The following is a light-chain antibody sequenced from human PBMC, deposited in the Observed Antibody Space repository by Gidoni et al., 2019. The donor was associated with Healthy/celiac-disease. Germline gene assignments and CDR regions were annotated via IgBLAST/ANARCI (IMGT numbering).Light chain of an antibody. Sequence: QPVLPHPPSASGTPGQRVTISCSGSSSNIGSNTVTWYQQLPGTAPKLLIYSNNQRPSGVPDRFSGSKSGTSASLAISGLQSEDEADYYCAAWDDSLNGPVFGGGTKLTVL. CDR2: SNN. J-gene: IGLJ3*02. CDR1: SSNIGSNT. CDR3: AAWDDSLNGPV. V-gene: IGLV1-44*01.